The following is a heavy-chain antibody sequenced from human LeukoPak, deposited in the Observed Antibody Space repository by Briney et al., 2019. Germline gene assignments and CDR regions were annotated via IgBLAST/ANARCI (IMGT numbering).Heavy chain of an antibody. V-gene: IGHV4-39*01. J-gene: IGHJ4*02. CDR3: ARHRGYTYGDY. D-gene: IGHD5-18*01. Sequence: PSETLSLTCTVSGGSISSSSYYWGWIRQPPGKGLEWIGEVTHTGTTNYNPSLKSRVTISVGTSKNQFSLKLNSVTAADTAVYFCARHRGYTYGDYWGQGTLVTVSS. CDR1: GGSISSSSYY. CDR2: VTHTGTT.